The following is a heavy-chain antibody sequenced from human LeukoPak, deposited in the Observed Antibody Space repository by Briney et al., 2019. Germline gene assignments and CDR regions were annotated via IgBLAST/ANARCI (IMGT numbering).Heavy chain of an antibody. J-gene: IGHJ6*02. V-gene: IGHV3-30-3*01. CDR2: ISYDGSNK. Sequence: GRSLRLSCVASGFTFSSYAMHWVRQAPGKGLEWVAVISYDGSNKYYADSVKGRFTISRDNSKNTLYLQMNSLRAEDTAVYYCARVRGITIFGVVISYYYYGMDVWGQGTTVTVSS. D-gene: IGHD3-3*01. CDR3: ARVRGITIFGVVISYYYYGMDV. CDR1: GFTFSSYA.